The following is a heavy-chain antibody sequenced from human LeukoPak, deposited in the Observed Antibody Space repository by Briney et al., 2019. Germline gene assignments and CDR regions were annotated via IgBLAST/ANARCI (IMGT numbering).Heavy chain of an antibody. J-gene: IGHJ4*02. Sequence: SETLSLTCAVYGGSFTNYYWSWIRQPPGKGLEWIGEINHSGSTYYNPSLKSRVTISVDTSKNQFSLKLSSVTAADTAVYYCAREPKLWVDYWGQGTLVTVSS. CDR2: INHSGST. CDR3: AREPKLWVDY. CDR1: GGSFTNYY. D-gene: IGHD5-18*01. V-gene: IGHV4-34*01.